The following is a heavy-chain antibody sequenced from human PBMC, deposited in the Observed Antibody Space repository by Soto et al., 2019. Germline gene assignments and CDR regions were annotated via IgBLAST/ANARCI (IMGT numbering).Heavy chain of an antibody. D-gene: IGHD3-10*01. CDR1: GGSISSSSYY. Sequence: SETLSLTCTVSGGSISSSSYYWGWIRQPPGKGLEWIGGIYYSGSTYYNPSLKSRVTISVDTSKNQFSLKLSSVTAADTAVYYCEVGGITMVRGVIHMNWFDPWGQGTLVTVSS. V-gene: IGHV4-39*01. CDR2: IYYSGST. CDR3: EVGGITMVRGVIHMNWFDP. J-gene: IGHJ5*02.